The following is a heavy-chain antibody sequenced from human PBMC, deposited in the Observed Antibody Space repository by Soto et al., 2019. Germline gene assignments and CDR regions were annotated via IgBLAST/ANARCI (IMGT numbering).Heavy chain of an antibody. Sequence: SETLSRTCNVSGGSISTYYWSWIRQPPGKGLEWIGYIYYSGNTNYNPSLKSRVTISVDTSKNQFSLTLTSVTAADTDVYYCVRERGDGYKYYFDYWGQGTLVTVS. D-gene: IGHD5-18*01. J-gene: IGHJ4*02. CDR1: GGSISTYY. CDR3: VRERGDGYKYYFDY. CDR2: IYYSGNT. V-gene: IGHV4-59*01.